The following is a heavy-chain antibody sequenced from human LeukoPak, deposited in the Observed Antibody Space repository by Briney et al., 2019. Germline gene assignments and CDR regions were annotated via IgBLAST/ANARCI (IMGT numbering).Heavy chain of an antibody. J-gene: IGHJ4*02. V-gene: IGHV4-61*01. D-gene: IGHD3-10*01. CDR2: IYYSGST. CDR1: GGSVSSGSYY. CDR3: ARSDKGYYGSGSRTFDY. Sequence: SETLSLTCTVSGGSVSSGSYYWSWIRQPPGKGPEWIGYIYYSGSTNYNPSLKSRVTISVDTSKNQFSLKLSSVTAADTAVYYCARSDKGYYGSGSRTFDYWGQGTLVTVSS.